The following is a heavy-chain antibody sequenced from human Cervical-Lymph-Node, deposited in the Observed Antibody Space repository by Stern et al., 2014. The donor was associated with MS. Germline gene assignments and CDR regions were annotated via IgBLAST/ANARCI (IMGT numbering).Heavy chain of an antibody. D-gene: IGHD6-6*01. CDR1: GGSTSSYY. V-gene: IGHV4-59*08. J-gene: IGHJ4*02. CDR3: ARGYTTSSGRPDY. CDR2: ISSSGGT. Sequence: QVQLQESGPGLVKPSETLSLTCTVSGGSTSSYYWSWIRQPPGKGLEWIGYISSSGGTKSNPSLKNRVTISLDTSKNQFPLNLSSVTAADTAVYYCARGYTTSSGRPDYWGQGTLVTVSS.